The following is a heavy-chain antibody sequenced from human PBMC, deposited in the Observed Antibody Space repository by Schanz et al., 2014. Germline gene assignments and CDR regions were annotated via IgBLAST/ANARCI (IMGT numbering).Heavy chain of an antibody. J-gene: IGHJ4*02. D-gene: IGHD3-10*01. CDR2: IGTSGGT. Sequence: EVQLLESGGGLVQPGGSLKLSCAASGLIFSNYVMSWVRQAPGKGLEWVSTIGTSGGTNYAESVKGRFTISRDNSKNTVYRQMNSLQPEDTPVYYCTADLWFGAVWGVWWGQGTLVTVSS. V-gene: IGHV3-23*01. CDR1: GLIFSNYV. CDR3: TADLWFGAVWGVW.